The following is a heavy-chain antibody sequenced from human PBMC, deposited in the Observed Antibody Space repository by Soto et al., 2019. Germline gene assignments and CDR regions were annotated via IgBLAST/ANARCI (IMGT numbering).Heavy chain of an antibody. V-gene: IGHV3-11*06. CDR3: ARVDILRDFEWLSRPGFDI. D-gene: IGHD3-9*01. CDR2: ISSSSSYT. J-gene: IGHJ3*02. Sequence: PGGSLRLSCAASGFTFSDYYMSWIRQAPGKGLEWVSYISSSSSYTNYADSVKGRFTISRDNAKTSLSLQMNSLRAEDTAVYYCARVDILRDFEWLSRPGFDICGQGTMVTVSS. CDR1: GFTFSDYY.